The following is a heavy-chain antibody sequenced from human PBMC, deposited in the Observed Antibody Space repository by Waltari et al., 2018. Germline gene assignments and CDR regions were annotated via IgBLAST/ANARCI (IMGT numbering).Heavy chain of an antibody. CDR2: INHSGST. J-gene: IGHJ6*02. CDR1: GGSFSGYY. D-gene: IGHD6-13*01. CDR3: ARGAAAGTGYGMDV. V-gene: IGHV4-34*01. Sequence: QVQLQQWGAGLLKPSETLSLTCAVYGGSFSGYYWSWIRQPPGKGLEWIGEINHSGSTNYHPTLKCRVTISVDTSKNQCSLKLSSVTAADTAVYYCARGAAAGTGYGMDVWGQGTTVTVSS.